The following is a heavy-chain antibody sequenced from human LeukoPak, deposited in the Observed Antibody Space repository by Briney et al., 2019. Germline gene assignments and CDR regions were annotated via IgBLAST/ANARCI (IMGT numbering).Heavy chain of an antibody. J-gene: IGHJ4*02. Sequence: GGSLRLSCSASGFTFSNYAMHWVRQAPGKGLEYVSAISHKGGSTYYADSVKGRFTISRDNSKNTLYLKMSSLRAEDTAVYHCVKDTTLYRTTKGAVDYFDYWGQGTLVTVSS. CDR1: GFTFSNYA. D-gene: IGHD1-1*01. CDR3: VKDTTLYRTTKGAVDYFDY. V-gene: IGHV3-64*03. CDR2: ISHKGGST.